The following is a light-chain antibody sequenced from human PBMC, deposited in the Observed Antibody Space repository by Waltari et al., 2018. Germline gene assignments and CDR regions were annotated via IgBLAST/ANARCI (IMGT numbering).Light chain of an antibody. CDR1: QSVSSSY. CDR2: GPS. V-gene: IGKV3-20*01. Sequence: ETVLTQSPDTLSLSPVERATLSCRASQSVSSSYLAWYQQKPGQAPRLLIDGPSSRATGIPDRFSGSGSGTDFTLTISRLEPEDFAVYYCQQYMTNSWTFGQGTRVEVK. CDR3: QQYMTNSWT. J-gene: IGKJ1*01.